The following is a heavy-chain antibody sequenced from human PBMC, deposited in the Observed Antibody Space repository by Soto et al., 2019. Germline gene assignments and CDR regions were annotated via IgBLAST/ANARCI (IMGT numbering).Heavy chain of an antibody. CDR2: INHSGST. Sequence: SETLSLTCAVYGGSFSGCYWSWIRQPPGKGLEWILEINHSGSTNYNQSLKSRVTISVDTSKKQFSLKLSSVTAADTAVYYCARGRGLRYFDSNHYFHXWGQATLVTVSX. V-gene: IGHV4-34*01. J-gene: IGHJ4*02. D-gene: IGHD3-9*01. CDR3: ARGRGLRYFDSNHYFHX. CDR1: GGSFSGCY.